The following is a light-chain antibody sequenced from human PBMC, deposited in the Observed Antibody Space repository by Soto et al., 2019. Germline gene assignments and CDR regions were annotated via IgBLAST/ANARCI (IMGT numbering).Light chain of an antibody. J-gene: IGKJ5*01. CDR2: DTS. Sequence: EIVLTQSPATLSLSPVAIATLSCRASETIRGLLAWYQQRPGQPPRLLIYDTSNRATGIPARFSGSGSGTEFTLTISSLQSEDFEIYYCQKYNNWPITCGQGTRREIK. V-gene: IGKV3-15*01. CDR3: QKYNNWPIT. CDR1: ETIRGL.